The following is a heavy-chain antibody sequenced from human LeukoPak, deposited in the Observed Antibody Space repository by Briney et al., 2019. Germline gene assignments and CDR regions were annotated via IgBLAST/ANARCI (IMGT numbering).Heavy chain of an antibody. J-gene: IGHJ5*02. CDR3: ATMLRGTIFGFDP. CDR2: FDTQEGET. D-gene: IGHD3-3*01. CDR1: GHTLTELS. Sequence: GASVKVSCKISGHTLTELSIHWVRQAPGKGLEWMGGFDTQEGETIFAQNFQGRATMTEDTSSDTAYMELSSLRSEDTAVHYCATMLRGTIFGFDPWGQGTLVTVSS. V-gene: IGHV1-24*01.